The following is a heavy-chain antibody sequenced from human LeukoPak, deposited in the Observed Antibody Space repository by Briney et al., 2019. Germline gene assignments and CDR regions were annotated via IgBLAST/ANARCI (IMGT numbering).Heavy chain of an antibody. J-gene: IGHJ4*02. CDR1: GFTFGDYA. CDR2: IRTKANGETT. Sequence: PGGSLRLSCAASGFTFGDYAISWVRQAPGKGLEWVSFIRTKANGETTDYAASVKGRFTISRDDSRGIAYLQMSSLKTEDTAVYYCTCIDYWGQGTLVIVSS. V-gene: IGHV3-49*04. CDR3: TCIDY.